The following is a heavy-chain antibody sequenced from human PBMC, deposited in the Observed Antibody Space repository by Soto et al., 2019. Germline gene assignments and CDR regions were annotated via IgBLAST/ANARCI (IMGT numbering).Heavy chain of an antibody. Sequence: QVQLQESGPGLVKPSETLSLTCTLSGDPITSGGFYWTWIRQHPAKGLEWIGYIYYSGVTYYNPSLKSRATISVDTSKNQFSLNLSSVSAADTAMYYCARDLRGRRSGRFDPWAQGTLVTVSS. CDR1: GDPITSGGFY. CDR3: ARDLRGRRSGRFDP. CDR2: IYYSGVT. D-gene: IGHD3-10*01. J-gene: IGHJ5*02. V-gene: IGHV4-31*03.